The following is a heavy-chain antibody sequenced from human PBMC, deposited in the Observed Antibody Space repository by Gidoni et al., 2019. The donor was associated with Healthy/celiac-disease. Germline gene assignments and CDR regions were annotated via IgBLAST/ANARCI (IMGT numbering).Heavy chain of an antibody. CDR2: IWYDGSNK. CDR3: AREGGGSGSYYPY. CDR1: GFTFSSYG. J-gene: IGHJ4*02. D-gene: IGHD3-10*01. Sequence: QVQLVESGGGVVQPGRSLRLSCAASGFTFSSYGMHWVRQAPGKGLGWVAVIWYDGSNKYYADSVKGRFTISRDNSKNTLYLQMNSLRAEDTAVYYCAREGGGSGSYYPYWGQGTLVTVSS. V-gene: IGHV3-33*01.